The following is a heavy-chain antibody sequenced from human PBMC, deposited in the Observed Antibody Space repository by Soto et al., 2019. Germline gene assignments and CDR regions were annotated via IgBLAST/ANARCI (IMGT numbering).Heavy chain of an antibody. Sequence: PSENLRHSYTVSGGSLSSSSYYWGWIRQPPGKGLEWIGSIYYSGGTYYNPSFKSRVTISVDTSKNHFSLKLSSVTAADTAVYYCARHSSGSYGNWFDPWGQGTLVT. J-gene: IGHJ5*02. D-gene: IGHD1-26*01. CDR3: ARHSSGSYGNWFDP. V-gene: IGHV4-39*01. CDR1: GGSLSSSSYY. CDR2: IYYSGGT.